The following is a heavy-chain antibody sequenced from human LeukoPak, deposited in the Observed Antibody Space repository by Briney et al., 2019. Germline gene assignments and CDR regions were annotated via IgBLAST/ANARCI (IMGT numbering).Heavy chain of an antibody. CDR1: GGSISSSSYY. J-gene: IGHJ6*03. Sequence: PSETLSLTCTVSGGSISSSSYYWGWIRQPPGKGLEWIGSIYYSGSTYYNPSLKSRVTISVDTSKNQFSLKLSSVTAADTAVYYCARDQDSGSYSSYYYYYYMDVWGKGTTVTISS. V-gene: IGHV4-39*07. CDR3: ARDQDSGSYSSYYYYYYMDV. CDR2: IYYSGST. D-gene: IGHD1-26*01.